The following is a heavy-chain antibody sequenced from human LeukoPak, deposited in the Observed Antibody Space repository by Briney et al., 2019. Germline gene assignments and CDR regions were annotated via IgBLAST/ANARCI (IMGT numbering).Heavy chain of an antibody. CDR2: INHSGST. Sequence: KPSETLSLTCAVYGGSFSGYYWSWIRQPPGKGLEWIGEINHSGSTNYNPSLKSRVTISVDTSKNQFSLKPSSVTAADTAVYYCAVDAGPYYYDSSGAPWGQGTLVTVSS. D-gene: IGHD3-22*01. V-gene: IGHV4-34*01. J-gene: IGHJ5*02. CDR3: AVDAGPYYYDSSGAP. CDR1: GGSFSGYY.